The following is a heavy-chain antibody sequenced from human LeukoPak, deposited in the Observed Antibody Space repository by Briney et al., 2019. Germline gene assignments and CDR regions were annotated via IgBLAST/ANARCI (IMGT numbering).Heavy chain of an antibody. Sequence: ASVTVSCTASGYTFTSYGISWVRQAPGQGLEWMGWISAYNGNTNYAQKLQGRVTMTTDTSTSIAYMELRSLRSDDTAVYYCARDAPRNIRGIDYWGQGTLVTVSS. D-gene: IGHD1/OR15-1a*01. V-gene: IGHV1-18*01. CDR2: ISAYNGNT. CDR3: ARDAPRNIRGIDY. J-gene: IGHJ4*02. CDR1: GYTFTSYG.